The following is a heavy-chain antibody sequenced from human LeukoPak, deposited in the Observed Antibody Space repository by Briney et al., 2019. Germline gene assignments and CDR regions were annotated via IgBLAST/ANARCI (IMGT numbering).Heavy chain of an antibody. J-gene: IGHJ6*02. V-gene: IGHV3-23*01. Sequence: GSLRLSCAASGITFRSDVMSWVRQAPGKGLEWVSGISGSGDSTCYADSVEGRFTISRDNSKNTLYLQMNSLRAEDTAVYYCAKGNRVAAAGYYYYGMDVWGQGTTVTVSS. CDR1: GITFRSDV. D-gene: IGHD6-13*01. CDR3: AKGNRVAAAGYYYYGMDV. CDR2: ISGSGDST.